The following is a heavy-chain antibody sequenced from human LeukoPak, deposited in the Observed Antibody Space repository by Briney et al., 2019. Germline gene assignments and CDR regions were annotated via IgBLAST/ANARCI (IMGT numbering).Heavy chain of an antibody. D-gene: IGHD5-24*01. V-gene: IGHV3-53*01. CDR1: GFTVTSYY. Sequence: GGSLRLSCAASGFTVTSYYMSWVRQAPGKGLEWVSIIYGGGSTTYADSVTGRFTISRDSSKSTLYLQMNSLRAEDTALYYCARARSWPEHAFDTWGQGTKVTVSS. CDR2: IYGGGST. J-gene: IGHJ3*02. CDR3: ARARSWPEHAFDT.